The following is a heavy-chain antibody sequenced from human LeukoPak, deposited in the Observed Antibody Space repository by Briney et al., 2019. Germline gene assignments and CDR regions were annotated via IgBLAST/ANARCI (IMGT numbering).Heavy chain of an antibody. CDR3: ARDLRLTWV. CDR2: ISGSGSAI. D-gene: IGHD2-15*01. CDR1: GFTFSSYE. V-gene: IGHV3-48*03. Sequence: QPGGSLRLSCAASGFTFSSYEMIWVRQAPGKGLEWTSYISGSGSAIYYADSVRGRFTISRDNAQNSLYLQMNSLRAEDTAVYYCARDLRLTWVGGQGTLVTVSS. J-gene: IGHJ4*02.